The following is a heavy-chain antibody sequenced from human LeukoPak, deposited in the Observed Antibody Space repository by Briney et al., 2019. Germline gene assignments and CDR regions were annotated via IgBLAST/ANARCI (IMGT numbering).Heavy chain of an antibody. V-gene: IGHV1-69*01. D-gene: IGHD1-1*01. Sequence: SVKVSCKASGGTFRSAAMSWVRQAPGQGLEWVGHIILMFGTTTYAQKFQGRVAISADESTTTVYMELSSLTSDDTAIYYCTRDEYKGSATFNYWGQGTQVIVSP. CDR3: TRDEYKGSATFNY. CDR1: GGTFRSAA. J-gene: IGHJ4*02. CDR2: IILMFGTT.